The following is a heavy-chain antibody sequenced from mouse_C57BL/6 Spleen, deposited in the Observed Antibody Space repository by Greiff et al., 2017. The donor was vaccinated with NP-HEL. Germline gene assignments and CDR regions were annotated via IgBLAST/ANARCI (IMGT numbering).Heavy chain of an antibody. V-gene: IGHV1-15*01. CDR1: GYTFTDYE. J-gene: IGHJ1*03. CDR3: TKDSSSQRAFDV. Sequence: VQRVESGAELVRPGASVTLSCKASGYTFTDYEMHWVKQTPVHGLEWIGAIDPETGGTAYNQKFKGKAILTADKSSSTAYMELRSLTSEDSAVYYCTKDSSSQRAFDVWGTGTTVTVSS. CDR2: IDPETGGT. D-gene: IGHD1-1*01.